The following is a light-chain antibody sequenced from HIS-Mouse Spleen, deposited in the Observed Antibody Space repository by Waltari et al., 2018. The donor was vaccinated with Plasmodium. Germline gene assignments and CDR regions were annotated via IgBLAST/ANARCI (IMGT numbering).Light chain of an antibody. Sequence: EIVMMQSPATLSVSPGERASLSSRASQSVSSNLAWYQQKPGQAPRLLIYGASTRATGIPARFSGSGSGTEFTLTISSLQSEDFAVYYCQQYNNWSFTFGPGTKVDIK. V-gene: IGKV3-15*01. CDR2: GAS. CDR1: QSVSSN. J-gene: IGKJ3*01. CDR3: QQYNNWSFT.